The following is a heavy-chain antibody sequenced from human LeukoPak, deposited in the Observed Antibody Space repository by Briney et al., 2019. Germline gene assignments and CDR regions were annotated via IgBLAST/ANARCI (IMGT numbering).Heavy chain of an antibody. V-gene: IGHV4-39*01. J-gene: IGHJ1*01. CDR2: LYYSGRT. CDR1: GDSISRSDSY. Sequence: KPSETLSLTCSVSGDSISRSDSYWDWIRQPPGKGLECIGTLYYSGRTYYSPSLKSRVNMSVDASKNQFSLNLRIVTAADTAVYYCARRRYYDGSGYLEWGQGTLLSVSS. CDR3: ARRRYYDGSGYLE. D-gene: IGHD3-22*01.